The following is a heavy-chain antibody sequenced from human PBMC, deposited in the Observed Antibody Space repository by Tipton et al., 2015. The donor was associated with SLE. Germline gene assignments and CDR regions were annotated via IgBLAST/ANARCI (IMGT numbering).Heavy chain of an antibody. V-gene: IGHV3-20*04. D-gene: IGHD2-2*01. CDR3: VRSPCSSANCPLSYYFDY. J-gene: IGHJ4*02. CDR1: GFTFDDYG. CDR2: INWNGGST. Sequence: SLRLSCAASGFTFDDYGMSWVRQSPGKGLEWVSGINWNGGSTAYADSVKGRFTISRDNSKNTLYLQMNNLRVEDTAVYYCVRSPCSSANCPLSYYFDYWGQGTVVTVSS.